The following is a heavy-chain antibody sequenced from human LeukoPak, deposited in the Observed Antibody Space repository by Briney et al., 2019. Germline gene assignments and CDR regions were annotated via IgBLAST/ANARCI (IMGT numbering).Heavy chain of an antibody. J-gene: IGHJ4*02. CDR3: AKATYYYDSSGYYYWTGFDY. CDR1: GFTFSSYA. CDR2: ISGSGGST. D-gene: IGHD3-22*01. Sequence: GGSLRLSCAASGFTFSSYAMSWVRQAPGKGLEWVSAISGSGGSTYYADSVKGRFTISRDNSKNTLYLQMNSLRAEDTAVYYCAKATYYYDSSGYYYWTGFDYWGQGTLVTVSP. V-gene: IGHV3-23*01.